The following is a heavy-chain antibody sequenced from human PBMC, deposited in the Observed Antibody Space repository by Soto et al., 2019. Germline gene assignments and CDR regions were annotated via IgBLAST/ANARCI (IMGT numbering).Heavy chain of an antibody. CDR2: ISGSGGST. CDR1: GFTFSSYA. V-gene: IGHV3-23*01. J-gene: IGHJ4*02. CDR3: AKILGGSWGPRVGY. Sequence: VQLLESGGGLVQPGGSLRLSCAASGFTFSSYAMSWVRQAPGKWLAWVSAISGSGGSTYYADSVKGRFTISRDNSKNTLYLQMNSLRAEDTAVYYCAKILGGSWGPRVGYWGQGTLVTVSS. D-gene: IGHD6-13*01.